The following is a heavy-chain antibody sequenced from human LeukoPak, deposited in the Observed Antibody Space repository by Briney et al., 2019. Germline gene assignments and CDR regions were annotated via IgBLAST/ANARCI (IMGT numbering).Heavy chain of an antibody. CDR1: GGSFSGYY. Sequence: SETLSLTCAVYGGSFSGYYWSWIRQPPGKGLEWIGEINHSGSTNYNPSLKSRVTISVDTSKNQFSLKLSSLTAADTAVYYWARDIVVVPAAYNWFDPWGQGTLVTVSS. J-gene: IGHJ5*02. D-gene: IGHD2-2*01. V-gene: IGHV4-34*01. CDR2: INHSGST. CDR3: ARDIVVVPAAYNWFDP.